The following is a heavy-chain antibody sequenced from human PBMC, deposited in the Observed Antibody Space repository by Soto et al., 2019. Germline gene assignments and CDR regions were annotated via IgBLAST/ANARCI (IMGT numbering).Heavy chain of an antibody. D-gene: IGHD3-16*01. CDR3: ARGGGVAAEIDY. CDR2: IYYDGNTK. V-gene: IGHV3-33*01. Sequence: QMQLVESGGGVVQPGRSLRLSCAASGFTFINYGIHWVRQAPGKGLEWVAIIYYDGNTKYYGDSVKGRFTISRDNSKNTVYLQMDSLRADDTAVYYCARGGGVAAEIDYWGQGILVTVTS. CDR1: GFTFINYG. J-gene: IGHJ4*02.